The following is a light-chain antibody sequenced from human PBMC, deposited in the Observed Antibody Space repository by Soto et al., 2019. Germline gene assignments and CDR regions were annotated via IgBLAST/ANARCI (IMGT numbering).Light chain of an antibody. J-gene: IGLJ2*01. CDR1: SSDVGGYNY. CDR2: AVT. Sequence: QSALTQPASVSGSPGQSITISCTGTSSDVGGYNYISWYQQHPGQAPKLMIYAVTNRPSGVSNRFSGSKSGNTASLTISGLQAEDEADYYCSSYTSSSTVVFGGGTQLTVL. CDR3: SSYTSSSTVV. V-gene: IGLV2-14*01.